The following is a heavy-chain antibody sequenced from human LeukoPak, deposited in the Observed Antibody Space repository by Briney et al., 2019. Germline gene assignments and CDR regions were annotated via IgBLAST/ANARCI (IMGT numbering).Heavy chain of an antibody. CDR2: ISAYNGDT. J-gene: IGHJ6*04. CDR1: GYTFTSYG. CDR3: AGLDIGDYGMDV. V-gene: IGHV1-18*04. Sequence: ASVKVSCKASGYTFTSYGISWVRQAPGQGLEWMGWISAYNGDTNYAQKLQGRVTMTTDTSTSTAYMELRSLRSDDTAVYYCAGLDIGDYGMDVWGKGTTVTVSS. D-gene: IGHD5-12*01.